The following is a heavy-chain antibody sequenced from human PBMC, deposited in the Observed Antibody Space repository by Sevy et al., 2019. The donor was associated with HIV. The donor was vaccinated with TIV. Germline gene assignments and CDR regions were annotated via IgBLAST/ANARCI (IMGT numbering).Heavy chain of an antibody. CDR3: AKHPDYDFWCDIGSSFDY. CDR2: ISGGNNNT. Sequence: GGSLRLSCAASGFTFNICGMAWVRQAPGKGLEWVSTISGGNNNTYYAESVKGRFTISRDNSKDTLYLQMNNLRADDTATYYCAKHPDYDFWCDIGSSFDYWGQGTLVTVSS. CDR1: GFTFNICG. V-gene: IGHV3-23*01. J-gene: IGHJ4*02. D-gene: IGHD3-3*01.